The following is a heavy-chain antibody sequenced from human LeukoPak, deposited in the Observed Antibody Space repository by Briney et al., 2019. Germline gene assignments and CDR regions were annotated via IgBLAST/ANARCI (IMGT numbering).Heavy chain of an antibody. J-gene: IGHJ4*02. CDR1: GFTFSSYS. Sequence: PGGSLRLSCAASGFTFSSYSMNWVRQAPGKGLEWVSYISSGSSTIYYADSVKGRFTISRDNAKNSLYLQMNSLRAEDTAVYYCARGTNYDFWSGDYFDYWGQGTLVTVSS. CDR2: ISSGSSTI. CDR3: ARGTNYDFWSGDYFDY. V-gene: IGHV3-48*01. D-gene: IGHD3-3*01.